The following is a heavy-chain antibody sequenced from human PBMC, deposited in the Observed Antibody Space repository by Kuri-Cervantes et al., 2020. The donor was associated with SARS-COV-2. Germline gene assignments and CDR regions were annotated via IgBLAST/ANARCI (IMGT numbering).Heavy chain of an antibody. CDR1: GFTFSSYS. CDR2: ISSSSTI. D-gene: IGHD6-19*01. Sequence: GGSLRLSCAASGFTFSSYSMNWVRQAPGKGLEWVSYISSSSTIYYADSVKGRFTISRDNAKNSLYLQMNSLRAEDTAVYYCAKSSGTADGGFDPWGQGTLVTVSS. CDR3: AKSSGTADGGFDP. V-gene: IGHV3-48*01. J-gene: IGHJ5*02.